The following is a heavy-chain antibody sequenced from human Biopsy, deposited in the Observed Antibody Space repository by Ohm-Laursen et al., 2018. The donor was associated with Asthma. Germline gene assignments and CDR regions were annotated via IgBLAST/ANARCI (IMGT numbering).Heavy chain of an antibody. CDR1: GGSFTHYF. CDR3: VRGEEVAGTYFKD. J-gene: IGHJ1*01. D-gene: IGHD6-19*01. CDR2: INYRGDT. V-gene: IGHV4-34*01. Sequence: GTLSLTCAISGGSFTHYFWMWIRQPPGKGLEWIGEINYRGDTNYNPSLESRVSISVDTSTYHFSLRLNSVTAADTAVYYCVRGEEVAGTYFKDWDQGTLVTASS.